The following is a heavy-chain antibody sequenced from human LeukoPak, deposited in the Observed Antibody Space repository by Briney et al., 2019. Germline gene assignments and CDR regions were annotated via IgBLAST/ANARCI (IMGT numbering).Heavy chain of an antibody. V-gene: IGHV1-8*01. D-gene: IGHD6-6*01. CDR2: MNPNSGNT. CDR1: GYTFTSYD. Sequence: VASVKVSCKASGYTFTSYDINWVRQATGQGLEWMGWMNPNSGNTGYAQKFQGRVTMTRNTSISAAYMELSSLRSEDTAVYYCARANSSSSYYFDYWGQGTLVTVSS. J-gene: IGHJ4*02. CDR3: ARANSSSSYYFDY.